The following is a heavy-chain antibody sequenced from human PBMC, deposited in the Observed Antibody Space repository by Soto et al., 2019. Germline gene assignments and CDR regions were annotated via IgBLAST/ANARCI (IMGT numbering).Heavy chain of an antibody. J-gene: IGHJ4*02. CDR1: GGTFSSYA. Sequence: SVKVSCKASGGTFSSYAISWVRQAPGQGLEWMGGIIPVFGTTKYAQKFQGRVTFTADESTTTVYMELSSLRSEDTAVYYCARGSYCSGTSCFSVLAFWGQGTLVTVSS. D-gene: IGHD2-15*01. CDR2: IIPVFGTT. V-gene: IGHV1-69*13. CDR3: ARGSYCSGTSCFSVLAF.